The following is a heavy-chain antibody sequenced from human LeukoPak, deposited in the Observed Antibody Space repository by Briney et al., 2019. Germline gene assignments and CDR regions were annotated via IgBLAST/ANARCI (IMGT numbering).Heavy chain of an antibody. CDR2: ISSSSYI. J-gene: IGHJ5*02. D-gene: IGHD3-10*01. V-gene: IGHV3-69-1*01. CDR1: GFTFGDYA. Sequence: GGSLRLSCTASGFTFGDYAMNWVRQAPGKGLEWVSSISSSSYIYYADSVKGRFTISRDNAKNSLYLQMNSLRAEDTAVYYCARAQGSGSHNWFDPWGQGTLVTVSS. CDR3: ARAQGSGSHNWFDP.